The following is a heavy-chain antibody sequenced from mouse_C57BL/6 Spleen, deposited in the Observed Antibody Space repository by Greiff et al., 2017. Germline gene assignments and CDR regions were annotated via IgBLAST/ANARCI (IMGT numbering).Heavy chain of an antibody. CDR3: ARTYYGSSPAWFAY. CDR1: GYTFTSYW. Sequence: QVQLQQPGAELVMPGASVKLSCKASGYTFTSYWLHWVKQRPGQGLEWIGAIDPSDSYTNYNQKFKGKSTLTVDKSSSTSYMQLSSLTSEDSAVYYCARTYYGSSPAWFAYWGQGTLVTVSA. CDR2: IDPSDSYT. J-gene: IGHJ3*01. D-gene: IGHD1-1*01. V-gene: IGHV1-69*01.